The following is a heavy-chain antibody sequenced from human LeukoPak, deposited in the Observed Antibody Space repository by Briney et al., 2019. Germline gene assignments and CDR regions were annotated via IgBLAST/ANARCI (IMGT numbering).Heavy chain of an antibody. D-gene: IGHD4-17*01. Sequence: ASVKVSCKASGYTFTSYYMHWVRQAPGQGLEWMGIINPSGGSTSYAQKFQGRVTMTRDTSTSTTDMELRSLRSDDKAVYYCARQKKQTTAIDYWGQGTLVTVSS. CDR2: INPSGGST. V-gene: IGHV1-46*01. CDR3: ARQKKQTTAIDY. J-gene: IGHJ4*02. CDR1: GYTFTSYY.